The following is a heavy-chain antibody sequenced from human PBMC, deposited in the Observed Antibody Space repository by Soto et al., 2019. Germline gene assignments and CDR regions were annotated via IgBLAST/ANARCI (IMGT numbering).Heavy chain of an antibody. V-gene: IGHV1-8*01. CDR2: MNPNSGKT. D-gene: IGHD3-22*01. Sequence: QVQLVQSGAEVKKPGASVKVSCKASGYTFTSYDINWVRQATGQGLEWMGWMNPNSGKTTYAQKFQGRVTMTTDTSIITAYMELSSLRSEDTAVYYGARVPGKYYDGPSDAFDIWGRGTMVTVSS. CDR1: GYTFTSYD. CDR3: ARVPGKYYDGPSDAFDI. J-gene: IGHJ3*02.